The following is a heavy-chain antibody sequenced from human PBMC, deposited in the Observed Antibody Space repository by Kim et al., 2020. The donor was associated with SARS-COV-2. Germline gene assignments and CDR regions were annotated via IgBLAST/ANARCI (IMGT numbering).Heavy chain of an antibody. J-gene: IGHJ5*02. Sequence: TNYTPSLKSRVTISVDTSKNQFSLKLSSVTAADTAVYYCARTNKKNWFDPWGQGTLVTVSS. CDR3: ARTNKKNWFDP. V-gene: IGHV4-59*01. CDR2: T.